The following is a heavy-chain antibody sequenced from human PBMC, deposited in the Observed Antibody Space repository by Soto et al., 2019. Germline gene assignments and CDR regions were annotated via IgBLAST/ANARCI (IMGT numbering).Heavy chain of an antibody. J-gene: IGHJ3*02. CDR2: INHSGST. V-gene: IGHV4-34*01. CDR3: ARYGLRFPPCYSCAFDI. CDR1: GGSFSGYY. Sequence: TSETLSLTCAVYGGSFSGYYWSWIRQPPGKGLEWIGEINHSGSTNYNPSLKSRVTISVDTSKNQFSLKLSSVTAADTAVYYCARYGLRFPPCYSCAFDIWGQGTMVTVSS. D-gene: IGHD2-15*01.